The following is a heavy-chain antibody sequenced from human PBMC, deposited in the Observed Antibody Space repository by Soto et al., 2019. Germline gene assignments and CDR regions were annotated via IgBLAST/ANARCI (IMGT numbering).Heavy chain of an antibody. Sequence: QDQLQESGPGLVKPSETLSLTCTVSGGSIRRYYWNWVRQPPGKGLEWIGHIYYNGSTNYNPSLKSRVTILVDTSNKQFSLKLTSVTAAYTAIYFCARTRGWYFAFDVWGQGTMVTVSS. D-gene: IGHD6-19*01. CDR1: GGSIRRYY. J-gene: IGHJ3*01. V-gene: IGHV4-59*01. CDR2: IYYNGST. CDR3: ARTRGWYFAFDV.